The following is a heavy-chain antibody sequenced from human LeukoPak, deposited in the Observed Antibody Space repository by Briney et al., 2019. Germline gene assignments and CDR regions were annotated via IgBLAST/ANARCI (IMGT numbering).Heavy chain of an antibody. CDR1: GFTFDDYA. D-gene: IGHD2-21*02. J-gene: IGHJ2*01. CDR3: AKVSGHIGVVTAYLYFDL. V-gene: IGHV3-9*01. CDR2: ISWNSGSI. Sequence: GGSVRLSCAASGFTFDDYAMHWVRQAPGKGLEWVSGISWNSGSIGYADSVKGRFTISRDNAKNSLYLQMNSLRAEDTALHYCAKVSGHIGVVTAYLYFDLWGRATLVTVSS.